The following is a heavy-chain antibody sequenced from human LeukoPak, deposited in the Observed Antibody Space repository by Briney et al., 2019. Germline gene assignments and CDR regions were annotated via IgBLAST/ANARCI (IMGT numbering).Heavy chain of an antibody. Sequence: SETLSLTCTVSGGSISSSSYYWGWIRQPPGKGLEWIGSIYYSGSTYYNPSLKSRVTISVDTSKNQFSLKLSSVAAADTAVYYCARPANYYDSSGRYYFDYWGQGTLATVSS. CDR3: ARPANYYDSSGRYYFDY. D-gene: IGHD3-22*01. J-gene: IGHJ4*02. CDR1: GGSISSSSYY. CDR2: IYYSGST. V-gene: IGHV4-39*01.